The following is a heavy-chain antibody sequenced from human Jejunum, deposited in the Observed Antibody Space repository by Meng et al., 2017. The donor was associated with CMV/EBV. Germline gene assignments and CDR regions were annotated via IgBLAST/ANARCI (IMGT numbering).Heavy chain of an antibody. D-gene: IGHD3-10*01. CDR1: FTFSGHW. J-gene: IGHJ4*02. V-gene: IGHV3-74*01. CDR3: ARDRAVQGRWNYFAS. CDR2: IDIDGSPT. Sequence: FTFSGHWMHWVRQAPGKGLVWVARIDIDGSPTSYADSVKGRFTISRDNAKNTLYLQMDSLRVEDTAIYYCARDRAVQGRWNYFASWGQGTLVTVSS.